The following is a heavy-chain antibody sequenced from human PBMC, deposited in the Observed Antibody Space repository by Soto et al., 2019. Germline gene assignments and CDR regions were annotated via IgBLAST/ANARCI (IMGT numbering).Heavy chain of an antibody. CDR2: IIPIFGTA. CDR3: ARGDSSGYSFAFDI. V-gene: IGHV1-69*13. Sequence: ASVKVSCKASGGTFSSYAISWVRQAPGQGLEWMGGIIPIFGTANYAQKFQGRVTITADESTSTAYMELSSLRSEDTAVYYCARGDSSGYSFAFDIWGQGTMVNVS. J-gene: IGHJ3*02. CDR1: GGTFSSYA. D-gene: IGHD3-22*01.